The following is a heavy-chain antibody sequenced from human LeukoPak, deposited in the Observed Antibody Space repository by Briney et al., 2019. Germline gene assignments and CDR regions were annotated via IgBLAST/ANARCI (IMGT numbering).Heavy chain of an antibody. J-gene: IGHJ4*02. Sequence: GRSLRLSCAASGFTFSSYGMHWVRQAAGKGLEWVAVISYDGSNKYYADSVKGRFTISRDNSKNTLYLQMNSLRAEDTAVYYCASTQGGQGTLVTVSS. CDR3: ASTQ. CDR1: GFTFSSYG. V-gene: IGHV3-30*03. CDR2: ISYDGSNK.